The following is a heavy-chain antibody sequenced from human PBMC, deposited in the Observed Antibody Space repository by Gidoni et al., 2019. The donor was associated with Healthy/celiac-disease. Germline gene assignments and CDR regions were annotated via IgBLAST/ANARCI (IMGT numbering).Heavy chain of an antibody. V-gene: IGHV3-23*01. J-gene: IGHJ5*02. CDR3: AKGSYQLLPSLFDP. CDR2: ISGSGGST. D-gene: IGHD2-2*01. CDR1: GFPFSSYA. Sequence: EVQLLESGGGLVQPGVSLSLSCAASGFPFSSYAMSWVRQAPGKGLEWVSAISGSGGSTYYADSVKGRFTISRDNSKNTLYLQMNSLRAEDTAVYYCAKGSYQLLPSLFDPWGQGTLVTVSS.